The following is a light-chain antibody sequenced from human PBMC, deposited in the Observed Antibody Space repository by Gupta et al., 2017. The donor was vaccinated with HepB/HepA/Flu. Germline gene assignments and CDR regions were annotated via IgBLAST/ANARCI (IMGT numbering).Light chain of an antibody. CDR2: KAS. J-gene: IGKJ1*01. CDR3: QRYNSYPWT. V-gene: IGKV1-5*03. CDR1: QRISTW. Sequence: DIQLTQSPSTLSASVGDTVTITCRASQRISTWLAWYQQKPGKAPKVLIFKASTLESGVPSRFSGSGAGTEFTLTISSLQPDDYATYYCQRYNSYPWTFGQGTKVEIK.